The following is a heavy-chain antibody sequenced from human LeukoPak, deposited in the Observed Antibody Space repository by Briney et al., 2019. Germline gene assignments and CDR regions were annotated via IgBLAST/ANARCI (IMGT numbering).Heavy chain of an antibody. D-gene: IGHD3-22*01. CDR1: GFTFDDYS. CDR2: LSWNSGNI. Sequence: GGSLRLSCAASGFTFDDYSMHWVRRAPGKGLEWVSGLSWNSGNIGYADSVKGRFTISRDNAKNSLYLHMNSLRAEDMALYYCAKGSTYYYGSSAWFDYWGQGTLVTVSS. V-gene: IGHV3-9*03. J-gene: IGHJ4*02. CDR3: AKGSTYYYGSSAWFDY.